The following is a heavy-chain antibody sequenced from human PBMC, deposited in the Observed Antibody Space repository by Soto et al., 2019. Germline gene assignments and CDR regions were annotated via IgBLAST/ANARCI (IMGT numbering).Heavy chain of an antibody. D-gene: IGHD6-19*01. CDR1: GGSISSSSYY. CDR2: IYYSGST. J-gene: IGHJ4*02. V-gene: IGHV4-39*01. CDR3: ARIEGDLAVAGTCFDY. Sequence: QLQLQESGPGLVKPSETLSLTCTVSGGSISSSSYYWGWIRQPPGKGLEWIGSIYYSGSTYYNPSLKSRVTISVDTSKNPFSLKLSSVTAADTAVYYCARIEGDLAVAGTCFDYWGQGTLVTVSS.